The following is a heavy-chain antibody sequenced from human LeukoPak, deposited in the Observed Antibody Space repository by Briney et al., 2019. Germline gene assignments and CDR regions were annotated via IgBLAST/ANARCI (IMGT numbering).Heavy chain of an antibody. CDR1: GYTFTGYY. Sequence: ASVKVSCKASGYTFTGYYMHWVRQAPGRGLEWMGWINPNSGGTNYAQKFQGRVTMTRDTSISTAYMELSRLRSDDTAVYYCARASRGIQLWLNFDYWGQGTLVTVSS. CDR2: INPNSGGT. CDR3: ARASRGIQLWLNFDY. J-gene: IGHJ4*02. V-gene: IGHV1-2*02. D-gene: IGHD5-18*01.